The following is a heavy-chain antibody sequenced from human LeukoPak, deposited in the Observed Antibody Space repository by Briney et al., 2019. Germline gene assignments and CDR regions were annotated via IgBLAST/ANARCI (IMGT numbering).Heavy chain of an antibody. CDR3: ASAYYDFWSGYYRQYYFDY. CDR1: GGSIRSYY. D-gene: IGHD3-3*01. CDR2: IYYSGST. V-gene: IGHV4-59*12. Sequence: SETLSLTCTVSGGSIRSYYWSWIRQPPGKGLEWIGYIYYSGSTNYNPSLKSRVTISVDTSKNQFSLKLSSVTAADTAVYYCASAYYDFWSGYYRQYYFDYWGQGTLVTVSS. J-gene: IGHJ4*02.